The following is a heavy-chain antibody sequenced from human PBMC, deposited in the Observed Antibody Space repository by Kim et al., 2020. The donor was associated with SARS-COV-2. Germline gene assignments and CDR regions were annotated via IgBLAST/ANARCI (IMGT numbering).Heavy chain of an antibody. V-gene: IGHV3-11*05. Sequence: GGSLRLSCAASGFTFSDYYMSWIRQAPGKGLEWVSYISSSSSYTNYADSVKGRFTISRDNAKNSLYLQMNSLRAEDTAVYYCARDSSGWYNVRYYYYGMDVWGQGTTVTVYS. CDR3: ARDSSGWYNVRYYYYGMDV. D-gene: IGHD6-19*01. CDR2: ISSSSSYT. CDR1: GFTFSDYY. J-gene: IGHJ6*02.